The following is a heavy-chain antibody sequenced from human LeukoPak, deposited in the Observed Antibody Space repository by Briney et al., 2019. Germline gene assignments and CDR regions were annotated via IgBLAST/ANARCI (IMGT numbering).Heavy chain of an antibody. CDR3: AKGPYCSSTSCYRLGAFDI. Sequence: GGSLRLSCAASGFTFSSYAMSWVRQAPGKGLEWVSGISGSGGSTYYADSVKGRFTISRDNSKNTLYLQMNSLSAEDTAVYHCAKGPYCSSTSCYRLGAFDIWGQGTMVTVSS. CDR2: ISGSGGST. V-gene: IGHV3-23*01. J-gene: IGHJ3*02. CDR1: GFTFSSYA. D-gene: IGHD2-2*01.